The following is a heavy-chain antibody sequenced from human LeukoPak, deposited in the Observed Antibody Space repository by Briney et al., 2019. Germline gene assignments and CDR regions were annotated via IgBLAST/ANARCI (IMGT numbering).Heavy chain of an antibody. D-gene: IGHD6-13*01. V-gene: IGHV3-23*01. Sequence: GGSLRLSCAASGFTFSSYAMSWVRQAPGKGPEWVSAISGSGGSTYYADSVKGRFTISRDNSKNTLYLQMNSLRAEDTAVYYRAKDHGIAAAGTTGCFDYWGQGTLVTVSS. CDR1: GFTFSSYA. CDR2: ISGSGGST. J-gene: IGHJ4*02. CDR3: AKDHGIAAAGTTGCFDY.